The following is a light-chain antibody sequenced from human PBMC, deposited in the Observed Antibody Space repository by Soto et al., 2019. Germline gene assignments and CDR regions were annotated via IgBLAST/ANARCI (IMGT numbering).Light chain of an antibody. CDR3: QQYSIIWT. V-gene: IGKV1-5*01. CDR2: DVS. J-gene: IGKJ1*01. Sequence: IQMTQSPSTLSASVGDRVTITCRASQSISSWLAWYQQKPGKAPKLLIYDVSTLESGVPSRFSGSCSGTKFTLTTSSPQPDDFATYYCQQYSIIWTFGQGTKVETK. CDR1: QSISSW.